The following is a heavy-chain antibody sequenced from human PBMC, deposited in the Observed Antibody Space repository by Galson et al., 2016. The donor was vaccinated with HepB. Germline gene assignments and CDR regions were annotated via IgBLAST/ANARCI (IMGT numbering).Heavy chain of an antibody. CDR1: GYIFSTYW. V-gene: IGHV5-51*01. J-gene: IGHJ4*02. D-gene: IGHD4-23*01. Sequence: QSGAEVKKPGESLKISCRGSGYIFSTYWIGWVRQMPGKGLEWMGIIYPGDSVARCSLSFRGRVTLSVDKSINTAYGHWRSLKASDTAVYFWARSPSQYSGGTGDYYFGSWGQGTLVTVSS. CDR3: ARSPSQYSGGTGDYYFGS. CDR2: IYPGDSVA.